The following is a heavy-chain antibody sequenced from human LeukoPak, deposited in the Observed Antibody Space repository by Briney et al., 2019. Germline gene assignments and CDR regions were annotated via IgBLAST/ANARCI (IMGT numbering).Heavy chain of an antibody. J-gene: IGHJ4*02. Sequence: GGSLRLSCAASGFTFSSYAMSWVRQAPGKGLEWVSAISGSGGSTYYADSVKGRFTISRDNSKNTLYLQMNSLRAEDTAVYYCAKQPGTYYDFWSGYSHFDYWGQGTLVTVSS. D-gene: IGHD3-3*01. CDR2: ISGSGGST. CDR1: GFTFSSYA. CDR3: AKQPGTYYDFWSGYSHFDY. V-gene: IGHV3-23*01.